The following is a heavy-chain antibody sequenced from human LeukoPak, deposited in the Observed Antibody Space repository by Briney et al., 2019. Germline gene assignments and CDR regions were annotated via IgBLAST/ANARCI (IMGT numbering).Heavy chain of an antibody. Sequence: PSETLSLTCTVSGDSISSGSYYWGWIRQPPGKGLEWIGSISYSGSTYYNPSLKSRVTISEDTSKNQFSLKLSSVTAADTAVYYCARAATYYYGSGRFDIWGQGTMVTVSS. D-gene: IGHD3-10*01. CDR2: ISYSGST. CDR1: GDSISSGSYY. J-gene: IGHJ3*02. V-gene: IGHV4-39*07. CDR3: ARAATYYYGSGRFDI.